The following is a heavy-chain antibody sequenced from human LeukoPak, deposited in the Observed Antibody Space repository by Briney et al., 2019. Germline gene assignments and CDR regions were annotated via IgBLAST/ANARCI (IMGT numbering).Heavy chain of an antibody. CDR3: ARDESEAAALTNWFDP. V-gene: IGHV4-39*07. Sequence: SETLSLTCTVSGGSISSSSYYWGWIRQPPGKGLEWIGSIYYSGSTYYNPSLKSRVTISVDTSKNQFSLKLSSVTAADTAVYYCARDESEAAALTNWFDPWGQGTQVTVSS. CDR1: GGSISSSSYY. D-gene: IGHD6-13*01. CDR2: IYYSGST. J-gene: IGHJ5*02.